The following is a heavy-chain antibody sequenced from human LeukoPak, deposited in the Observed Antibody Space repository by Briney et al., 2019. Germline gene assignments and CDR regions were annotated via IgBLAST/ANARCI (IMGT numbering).Heavy chain of an antibody. V-gene: IGHV4-59*08. CDR2: IYYSGST. D-gene: IGHD1-26*01. Sequence: SETLSLTCTVSGGSISSYYWSWIRQPTGKGLEWIGYIYYSGSTNYNPSLKSRVTISVDTSKNQFSLKLSSVTAADTTVYYCAKVGAEGYFDYWGQGTLVTVSS. CDR1: GGSISSYY. CDR3: AKVGAEGYFDY. J-gene: IGHJ4*02.